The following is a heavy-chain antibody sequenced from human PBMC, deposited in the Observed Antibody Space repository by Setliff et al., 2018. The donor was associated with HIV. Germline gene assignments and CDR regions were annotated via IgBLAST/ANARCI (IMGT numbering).Heavy chain of an antibody. CDR3: ARAASYYDSSGYWAPPKYFDY. Sequence: SETLSLTCTVADGSISTGSYYWSWVRQPAGRGLEWIGRIYTSGSTNYNPSLDSRVTISVDTSKNQFSLNLRSVTAADTAVYYCARAASYYDSSGYWAPPKYFDYWGQG. D-gene: IGHD3-22*01. J-gene: IGHJ4*02. V-gene: IGHV4-61*02. CDR1: DGSISTGSYY. CDR2: IYTSGST.